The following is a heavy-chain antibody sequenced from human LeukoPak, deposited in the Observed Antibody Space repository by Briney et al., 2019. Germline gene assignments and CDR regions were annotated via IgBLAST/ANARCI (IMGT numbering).Heavy chain of an antibody. D-gene: IGHD1-14*01. V-gene: IGHV4-59*01. J-gene: IGHJ4*02. CDR1: GGSISSYY. CDR3: ARDRGGRSGTWLVLDY. CDR2: IYYSGST. Sequence: PSETLSLTCTVSGGSISSYYWSWIRQPPGQGLEWIGYIYYSGSTNYNPSLKSRVTISVDTSKNQFSLKLSSVTAADTAVYYCARDRGGRSGTWLVLDYWGQGTLVTVSS.